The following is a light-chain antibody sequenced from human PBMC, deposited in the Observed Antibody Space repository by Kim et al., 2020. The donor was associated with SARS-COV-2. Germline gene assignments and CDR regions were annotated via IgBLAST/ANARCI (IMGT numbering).Light chain of an antibody. Sequence: STLFASVGDRVTITCRASQSISDWVAWYQQKPGKAPSLLIYRTATLETGVPSRFSGSGSGTEFTLTISSLQPDDFATYYCQHFNSFGGGTKVDIK. CDR2: RTA. CDR3: QHFNS. J-gene: IGKJ4*01. V-gene: IGKV1-5*03. CDR1: QSISDW.